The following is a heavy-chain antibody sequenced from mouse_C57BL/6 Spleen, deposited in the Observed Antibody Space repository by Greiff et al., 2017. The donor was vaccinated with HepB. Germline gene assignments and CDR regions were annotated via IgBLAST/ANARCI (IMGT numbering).Heavy chain of an antibody. CDR3: ARRTPYYGSSYDAMDY. J-gene: IGHJ4*01. V-gene: IGHV5-17*01. Sequence: EVKVVESGGGLVKPGGSLKLSCAASGFTFSDYGMHWVRQAPEKGLEWVAYISSGSSTIYYADTVKGRFTISRDNAKNTLFLQMTSLRSEDTAMYYCARRTPYYGSSYDAMDYWGQGTSVTVSS. CDR2: ISSGSSTI. D-gene: IGHD1-1*01. CDR1: GFTFSDYG.